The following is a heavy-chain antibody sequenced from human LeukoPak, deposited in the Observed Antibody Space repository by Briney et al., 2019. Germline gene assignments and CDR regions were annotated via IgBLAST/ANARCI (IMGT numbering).Heavy chain of an antibody. CDR1: GFTFSSYA. J-gene: IGHJ4*02. D-gene: IGHD2-2*01. Sequence: GGSRRLSCAASGFTFSSYAMSWVRQAPGKGLEWVSAISGSGGNTYYADSVKGRFTTSRDNSKNTLYLQMNSLRAEDTAVYYCAKDHRSGTSCLDYWGQGTLVTVSS. CDR3: AKDHRSGTSCLDY. V-gene: IGHV3-23*01. CDR2: ISGSGGNT.